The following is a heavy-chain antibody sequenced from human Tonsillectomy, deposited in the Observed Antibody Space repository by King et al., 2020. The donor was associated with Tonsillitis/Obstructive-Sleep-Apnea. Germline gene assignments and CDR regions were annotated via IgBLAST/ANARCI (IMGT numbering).Heavy chain of an antibody. J-gene: IGHJ3*02. Sequence: QMQLQESGPGLVKPSETLSLTCTVSGGSISSYYWSWIRQPPGKGLEWIGYIYYSGSTNYNPSLKSRVTISGDTSKNQFSLKLSSVTAADTAVYYCARDMVLEAGGDAFDIWGEGTMVTVCS. D-gene: IGHD2-8*01. CDR1: GGSISSYY. CDR2: IYYSGST. V-gene: IGHV4-59*01. CDR3: ARDMVLEAGGDAFDI.